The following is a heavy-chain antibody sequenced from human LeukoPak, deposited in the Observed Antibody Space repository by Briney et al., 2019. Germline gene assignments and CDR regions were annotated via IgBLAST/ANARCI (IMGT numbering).Heavy chain of an antibody. D-gene: IGHD2-2*02. J-gene: IGHJ3*02. CDR1: GGSISSYY. CDR2: IYYSGST. Sequence: SETLSLTCTVSGGSISSYYWSWIRQPPGKGLEWIGYIYYSGSTNYNPSLKSRVTISVDTSKNQFSLKLSSVTAADTAVYYCARPTAYIYCSSTSCYKDAFDIWGQGTMVTVSS. CDR3: ARPTAYIYCSSTSCYKDAFDI. V-gene: IGHV4-59*08.